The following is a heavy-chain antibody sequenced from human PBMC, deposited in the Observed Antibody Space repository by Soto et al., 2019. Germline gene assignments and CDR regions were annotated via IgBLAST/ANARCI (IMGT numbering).Heavy chain of an antibody. V-gene: IGHV4-38-2*01. CDR1: GYSISSGYY. CDR3: ARVGPWVPYYYDSSPYTFESWFDA. J-gene: IGHJ5*02. D-gene: IGHD3-22*01. CDR2: IYHVGST. Sequence: PSETLSPTCAVSGYSISSGYYWGWLRQPPGKGLEWIGSIYHVGSTYYNPSLNSRVTLSIDMTNNHVSLILNSVTAADTAVYYCARVGPWVPYYYDSSPYTFESWFDAWGQGTLVTVSS.